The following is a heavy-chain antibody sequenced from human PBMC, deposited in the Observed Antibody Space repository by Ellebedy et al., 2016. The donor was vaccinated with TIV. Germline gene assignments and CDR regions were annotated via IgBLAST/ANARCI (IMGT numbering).Heavy chain of an antibody. CDR2: IDPADSYT. J-gene: IGHJ4*02. Sequence: GESLKISCKGSGYSFSSYWITWVRQMPGKGLEPMGRIDPADSYTNYSPSFQGHVTMSVDTSISTAFLQWTSLKASDTAFYYCARFSGSFGGYDYWGQGTLVIVSS. D-gene: IGHD1-26*01. CDR1: GYSFSSYW. V-gene: IGHV5-10-1*01. CDR3: ARFSGSFGGYDY.